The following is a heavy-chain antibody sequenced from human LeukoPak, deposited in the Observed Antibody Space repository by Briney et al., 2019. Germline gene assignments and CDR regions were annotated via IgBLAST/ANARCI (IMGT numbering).Heavy chain of an antibody. CDR2: IIPIFGTA. Sequence: GASVKVSCKASGGTLSSYAISWVRQAPGQGLEWMGGIIPIFGTANYAQKFQGRVTITADKSTSTAYMELSSLRSEDTAVYYCARGGGDYCSSTSCYLYYFDYWGQGTLVTVSS. CDR1: GGTLSSYA. J-gene: IGHJ4*02. V-gene: IGHV1-69*06. D-gene: IGHD2-2*01. CDR3: ARGGGDYCSSTSCYLYYFDY.